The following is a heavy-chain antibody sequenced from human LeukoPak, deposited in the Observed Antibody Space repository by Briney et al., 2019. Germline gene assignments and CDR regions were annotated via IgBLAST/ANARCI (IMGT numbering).Heavy chain of an antibody. CDR1: GYTFTSYG. D-gene: IGHD4-17*01. CDR2: ISAHNGNT. V-gene: IGHV1-18*01. J-gene: IGHJ4*02. Sequence: ASVKVSCKASGYTFTSYGISWVRQAPGQGLEWMGWISAHNGNTNSAQKLQDRVTMSTDTSTNTAYMELRSLRSDDTAVYYCARGDYGDFLFDYWGQGTLVTVSS. CDR3: ARGDYGDFLFDY.